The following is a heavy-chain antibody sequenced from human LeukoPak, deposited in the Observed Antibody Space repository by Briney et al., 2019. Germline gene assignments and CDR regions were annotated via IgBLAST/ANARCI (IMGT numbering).Heavy chain of an antibody. V-gene: IGHV4-4*09. CDR2: IYTRGRT. CDR3: ARHWRGPYCSSTSCYTFDP. Sequence: PSETLSLTSTVPGGSISSDYWSWIRGPPGKGLEWIGYIYTRGRTNYNPSLTRRVTISVDTSKNQFSLKLSSVTAADTAVYYCARHWRGPYCSSTSCYTFDPWGQGTLVTVTS. D-gene: IGHD2-2*02. CDR1: GGSISSDY. J-gene: IGHJ5*02.